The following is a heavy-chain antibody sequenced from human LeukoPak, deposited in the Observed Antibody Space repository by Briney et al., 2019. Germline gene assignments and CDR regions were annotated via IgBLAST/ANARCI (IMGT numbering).Heavy chain of an antibody. D-gene: IGHD6-19*01. CDR2: ISGSGTST. J-gene: IGHJ5*02. Sequence: PGGSLRLSCAASGFTFRSYAMSWVRQAPGKGLEWVLAISGSGTSTYYADSVKGRFTISRDNSKNTLYLQMNSLRAEDTAVYYCAKSAVAGTNWFDPWGQGTLVTVSS. CDR3: AKSAVAGTNWFDP. V-gene: IGHV3-23*01. CDR1: GFTFRSYA.